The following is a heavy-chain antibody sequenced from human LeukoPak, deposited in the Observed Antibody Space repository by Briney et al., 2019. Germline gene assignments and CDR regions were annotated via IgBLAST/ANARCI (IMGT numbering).Heavy chain of an antibody. CDR1: GFTFSSYG. D-gene: IGHD6-19*01. J-gene: IGHJ1*01. V-gene: IGHV3-33*06. CDR2: IWYDGSNK. Sequence: GGSLRLSCAASGFTFSSYGMHWVRQAPGKGLEWVAVIWYDGSNKYYADSVKGRFTISRDNSKNTLYLQMNSLRAEDTAVYYCAKELAVADPTSSGLEHWGQGTLVTVSS. CDR3: AKELAVADPTSSGLEH.